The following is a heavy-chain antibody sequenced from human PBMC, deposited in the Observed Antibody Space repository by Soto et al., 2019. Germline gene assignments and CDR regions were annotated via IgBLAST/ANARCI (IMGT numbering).Heavy chain of an antibody. J-gene: IGHJ4*02. Sequence: GGSLRLSCAGSGLIYSSHAMSCVRQAPGKGLEWVSAISGSGDSTYYADSVKGRFTISRDNSKNTLYLQMNSLRAEDTAIFYCATVQWDDYIWGSAFDYWGQGTLVTVSS. D-gene: IGHD3-16*01. CDR1: GLIYSSHA. V-gene: IGHV3-23*01. CDR3: ATVQWDDYIWGSAFDY. CDR2: ISGSGDST.